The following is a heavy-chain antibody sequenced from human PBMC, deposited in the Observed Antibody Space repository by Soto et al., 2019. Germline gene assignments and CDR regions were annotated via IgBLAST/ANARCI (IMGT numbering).Heavy chain of an antibody. Sequence: LRLSCAASGFTFSDYYMSWIRQAPGKGLEWVSYIGSRDSTIYYADSVKGRFTISRDNAKNSLYLQMNSLRAEDTAVYYCARRVSLNWFDPWGQGTLVTVSS. CDR3: ARRVSLNWFDP. CDR1: GFTFSDYY. V-gene: IGHV3-11*01. CDR2: IGSRDSTI. D-gene: IGHD6-13*01. J-gene: IGHJ5*02.